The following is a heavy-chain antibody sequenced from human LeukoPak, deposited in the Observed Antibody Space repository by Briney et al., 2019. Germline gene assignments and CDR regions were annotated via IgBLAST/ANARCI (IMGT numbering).Heavy chain of an antibody. V-gene: IGHV3-23*01. D-gene: IGHD2-2*02. CDR2: ISGSGGST. CDR3: AKAPVGYCSSTSCYTFDY. J-gene: IGHJ4*02. CDR1: GFTFSSYA. Sequence: GGSLRLSCAASGFTFSSYAMSWVRQAPGKGLEWVSAISGSGGSTYYADSVEGRFTISRDNSKNTLYLQMNSLRAEDTAVYYCAKAPVGYCSSTSCYTFDYWGQGTLVTVSS.